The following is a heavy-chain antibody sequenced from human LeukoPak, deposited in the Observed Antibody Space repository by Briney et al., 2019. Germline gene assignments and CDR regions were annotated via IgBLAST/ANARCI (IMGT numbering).Heavy chain of an antibody. V-gene: IGHV3-23*01. CDR1: GFPFSSYA. CDR2: ISGSGGST. Sequence: GESLRLSCAASGFPFSSYAMYWVRQAPGKGLEWVSGISGSGGSTFYADSVKGRFTISRDNFKNTLYLQMNSLRAEDTAVYYCAKDPFFSSSPDYWGQGTLVTVSS. CDR3: AKDPFFSSSPDY. D-gene: IGHD6-13*01. J-gene: IGHJ4*02.